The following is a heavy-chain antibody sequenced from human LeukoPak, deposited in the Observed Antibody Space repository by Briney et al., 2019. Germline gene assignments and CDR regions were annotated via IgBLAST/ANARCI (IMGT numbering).Heavy chain of an antibody. CDR1: GFTVSSNY. D-gene: IGHD3-10*01. J-gene: IGHJ4*02. CDR2: IYSGGST. V-gene: IGHV3-53*04. Sequence: GGSLRLSCAASGFTVSSNYMSWVRQAPGKGLEWVSVIYSGGSTYYADSVKGRFTISRHNSKNTLYHQMNSLRAEDTAVYYCARGPDLWFGDYWGQGTLVTVSS. CDR3: ARGPDLWFGDY.